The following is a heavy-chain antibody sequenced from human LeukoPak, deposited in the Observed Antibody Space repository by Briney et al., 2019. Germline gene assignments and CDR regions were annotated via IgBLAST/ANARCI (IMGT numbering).Heavy chain of an antibody. Sequence: GGSLRLSCAASGFTFSSYGMHWVRQAPGKGLEWVAFIRYDGSYKYYADSVKGRFTISRDNSKNTLYLQMDSPTTEDTAVYYCAKDSGVGMATTFSILDIWGQGTMVTVSS. D-gene: IGHD5-24*01. CDR2: IRYDGSYK. CDR1: GFTFSSYG. CDR3: AKDSGVGMATTFSILDI. V-gene: IGHV3-30*02. J-gene: IGHJ3*02.